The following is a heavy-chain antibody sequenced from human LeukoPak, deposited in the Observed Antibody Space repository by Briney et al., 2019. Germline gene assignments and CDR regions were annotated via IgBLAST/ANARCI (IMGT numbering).Heavy chain of an antibody. CDR1: GFTFNTYT. V-gene: IGHV3-15*07. D-gene: IGHD7-27*01. CDR2: IKSETNGGTA. J-gene: IGHJ4*02. CDR3: TTNPGTWGDF. Sequence: PGGSLRLSCAASGFTFNTYTMNWVRQAPGKGLEWVAHIKSETNGGTADYAAAVEGRFTISRDDSKNTLYLQMNSLKIEDTAVYFCTTNPGTWGDFWGQGSLVTVSS.